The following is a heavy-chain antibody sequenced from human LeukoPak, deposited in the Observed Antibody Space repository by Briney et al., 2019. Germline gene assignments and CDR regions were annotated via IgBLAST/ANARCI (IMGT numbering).Heavy chain of an antibody. Sequence: GGSLRLSCAASGFTFSSYGMHWVRQAPGKGLEWVAFIRYDGSNKYYADSVKGRFTISRDNSKNTLYLQMNSLRAEDTAVYYCAKGVVVVAATSFDYWGQGTLVTVSS. CDR1: GFTFSSYG. CDR2: IRYDGSNK. V-gene: IGHV3-30*02. D-gene: IGHD2-15*01. J-gene: IGHJ4*02. CDR3: AKGVVVVAATSFDY.